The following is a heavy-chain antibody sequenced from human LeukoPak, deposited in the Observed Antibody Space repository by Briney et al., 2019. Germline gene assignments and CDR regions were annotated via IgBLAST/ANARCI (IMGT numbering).Heavy chain of an antibody. V-gene: IGHV3-9*01. D-gene: IGHD6-19*01. CDR2: ISWNSGSI. CDR3: AKCLAVAGVEYYYYYMDV. Sequence: GGSLRLSCAASGFTFDDYAMHWVRQAPGKGLEWASGISWNSGSIGYADSVKGRFTISRDNAKNSLYLQMNSLRAEDTAVYYCAKCLAVAGVEYYYYYMDVWGKGTTVTVSS. J-gene: IGHJ6*03. CDR1: GFTFDDYA.